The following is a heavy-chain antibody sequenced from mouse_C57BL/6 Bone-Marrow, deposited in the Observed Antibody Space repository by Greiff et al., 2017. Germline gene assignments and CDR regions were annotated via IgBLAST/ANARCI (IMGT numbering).Heavy chain of an antibody. V-gene: IGHV7-3*01. Sequence: EVKLVESGGGLVQPGGSLSLSCAASGFTFTDYYMSWVRQPPGKALEWLGFIRNKANGYTTEYSASVKGRFTISRDNSQSILYLQMNALRAEDSATYYCARYKGNSGFYSYYFDYWGQGTTLTGSS. CDR1: GFTFTDYY. CDR3: ARYKGNSGFYSYYFDY. J-gene: IGHJ2*01. CDR2: IRNKANGYTT. D-gene: IGHD2-1*01.